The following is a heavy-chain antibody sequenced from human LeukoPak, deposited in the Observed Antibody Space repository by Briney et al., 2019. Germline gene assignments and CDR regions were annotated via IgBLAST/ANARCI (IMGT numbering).Heavy chain of an antibody. Sequence: GKSLRLSCAASGFTFSNYAMRWVRQAPGKGLEWVPLISSGGTYEYYADSVKGRFTISRDNSKNTLYLQLNSLRAENTAVYYCARDSTYYYDSGSSGPHYFDNWGQGTLVTVSS. D-gene: IGHD3-10*01. J-gene: IGHJ4*02. CDR2: ISSGGTYE. CDR3: ARDSTYYYDSGSSGPHYFDN. CDR1: GFTFSNYA. V-gene: IGHV3-30*01.